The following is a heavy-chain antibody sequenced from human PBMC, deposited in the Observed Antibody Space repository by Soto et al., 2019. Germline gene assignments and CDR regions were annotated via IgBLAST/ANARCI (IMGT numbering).Heavy chain of an antibody. J-gene: IGHJ6*02. CDR2: ISAYNGNT. CDR3: ARGYCSGGSCYLLPFYYYGMDF. Sequence: QVQLVQSGAEVKKPGASVKVSCKASGYTFTSYGISWVRQAPGQGLEWMGWISAYNGNTNYAQKLQGRVTMTTDTSTSTAYMELRSLRSDDTAVYYCARGYCSGGSCYLLPFYYYGMDFWGQGTTVTVS. V-gene: IGHV1-18*01. CDR1: GYTFTSYG. D-gene: IGHD2-15*01.